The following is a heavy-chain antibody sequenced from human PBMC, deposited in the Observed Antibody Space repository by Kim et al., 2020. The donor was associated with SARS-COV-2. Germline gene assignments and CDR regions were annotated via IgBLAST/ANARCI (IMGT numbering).Heavy chain of an antibody. CDR1: GGSISSGGYY. J-gene: IGHJ4*02. D-gene: IGHD3-3*01. V-gene: IGHV4-31*03. CDR2: IYYSGST. Sequence: SETLSLTCTVSGGSISSGGYYWSWIRQHTGKGLEWIGYIYYSGSTYYNPSLKSRVTISVDTSKNQFSLKLSSVTAADTAVYYCARAGAERITIFEVVTSFDYWGQGTLVTVSS. CDR3: ARAGAERITIFEVVTSFDY.